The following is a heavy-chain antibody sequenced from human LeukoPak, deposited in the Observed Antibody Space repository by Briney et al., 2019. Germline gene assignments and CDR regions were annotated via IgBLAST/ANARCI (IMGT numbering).Heavy chain of an antibody. J-gene: IGHJ4*02. D-gene: IGHD3-10*02. V-gene: IGHV3-23*01. CDR3: AKYSLFVETAYSFYH. CDR1: GFPFSTYV. Sequence: GGSLRLSCAASGFPFSTYVKSWVRQAPGKGLEWVSGISGSGGNTYYADSVKGRFTISRDNSKNTLYLQMNSLRAEDTAVYYCAKYSLFVETAYSFYHWGQGPLVTVSS. CDR2: ISGSGGNT.